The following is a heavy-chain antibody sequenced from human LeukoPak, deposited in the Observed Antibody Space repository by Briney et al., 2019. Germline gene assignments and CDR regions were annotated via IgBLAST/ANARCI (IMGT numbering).Heavy chain of an antibody. D-gene: IGHD6-13*01. CDR2: ISSSSSYI. J-gene: IGHJ6*03. CDR3: ARGDSSSWYRPYYMDV. V-gene: IGHV3-21*01. Sequence: GGSLRLSCEASGFSFSTFTMNWVRQAPGKGLEWVSSISSSSSYIYYADSVKGRFTISRDNAKNSLFLQMNSLRAEDTAVYYCARGDSSSWYRPYYMDVWGKGTTVTVSS. CDR1: GFSFSTFT.